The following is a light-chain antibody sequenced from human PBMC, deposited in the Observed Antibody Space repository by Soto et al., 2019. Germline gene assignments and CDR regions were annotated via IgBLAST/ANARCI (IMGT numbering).Light chain of an antibody. CDR1: QSVSSN. J-gene: IGKJ1*01. CDR3: QQYNNWPTWT. CDR2: GAS. V-gene: IGKV3-15*01. Sequence: EIVMTQSPATLSVSPGERATLPCRASQSVSSNLAWYQQKPGQAPRLLIYGASTRATGIPARFSGSGSETEFTLTISSLQAEDSAVYFCQQYNNWPTWTFGQGTKVDI.